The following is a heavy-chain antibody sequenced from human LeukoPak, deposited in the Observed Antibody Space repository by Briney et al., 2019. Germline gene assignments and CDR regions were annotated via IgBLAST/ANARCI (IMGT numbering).Heavy chain of an antibody. D-gene: IGHD6-13*01. Sequence: GGSLRLSCAASGFTFSDYCMSWIRQAPGKGLEWVSYISSSSSYTNYADSVKGRFTISRDNAKNSLYLQMNSLRAEDTAVYYCARLAATLDYWGQGTLVTVSS. CDR1: GFTFSDYC. CDR2: ISSSSSYT. J-gene: IGHJ4*02. V-gene: IGHV3-11*03. CDR3: ARLAATLDY.